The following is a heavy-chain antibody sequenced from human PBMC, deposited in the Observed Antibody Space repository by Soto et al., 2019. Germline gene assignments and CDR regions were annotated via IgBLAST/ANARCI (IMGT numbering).Heavy chain of an antibody. Sequence: QVQLVQSGAEVKKPGSSVKVSCKASGGSFNNYAISWVRQAPGQGLEWMGGIIPVFGTPNYAQKFQGRLTIIASEYTTTAYMELSSLSSEDTALYYCATRSSGSCHFDPWGQGTLVSVSS. V-gene: IGHV1-69*01. CDR1: GGSFNNYA. J-gene: IGHJ5*02. CDR2: IIPVFGTP. CDR3: ATRSSGSCHFDP. D-gene: IGHD1-26*01.